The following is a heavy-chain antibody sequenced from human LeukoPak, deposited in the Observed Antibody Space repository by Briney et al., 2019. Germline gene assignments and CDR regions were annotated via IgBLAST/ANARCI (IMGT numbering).Heavy chain of an antibody. Sequence: ASVRVSCKASGGTFSSYAISWVRQATGQGLKWMGWMNPNSGNTGYAQKFQGRVTITRNTSISTAYMELSSLRSEDTAVYYCARGDSSSWIYYYYYMDVWGKGTTVTVSS. CDR2: MNPNSGNT. D-gene: IGHD6-13*01. V-gene: IGHV1-8*03. CDR3: ARGDSSSWIYYYYYMDV. J-gene: IGHJ6*03. CDR1: GGTFSSYA.